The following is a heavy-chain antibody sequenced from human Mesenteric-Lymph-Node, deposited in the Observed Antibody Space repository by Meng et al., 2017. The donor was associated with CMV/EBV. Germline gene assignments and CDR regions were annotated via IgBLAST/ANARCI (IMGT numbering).Heavy chain of an antibody. CDR1: GFTFDDYT. CDR3: VKGYYDFWRGYFDGMDV. D-gene: IGHD3-3*01. V-gene: IGHV3-43*01. J-gene: IGHJ6*02. Sequence: GGSLRLSCAASGFTFDDYTMYWVRQAPGKGLEWVSLISWDGGSTYYADSVKGRFTISRDNSKNSLYLQMNSLRNEDTALYYCVKGYYDFWRGYFDGMDVWGQGTTVTVSS. CDR2: ISWDGGST.